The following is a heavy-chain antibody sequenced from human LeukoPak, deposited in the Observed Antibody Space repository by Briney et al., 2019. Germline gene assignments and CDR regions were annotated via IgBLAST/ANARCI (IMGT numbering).Heavy chain of an antibody. CDR3: ARLQYSNGYIDY. Sequence: GESLKISCTGSGYSFTNYWIGWVRQMPGKGLEWMGIIYPDDSDTRYRPSFQGQVTISADKSIATAYLQWSSLKASDTAMYYCARLQYSNGYIDYWGQGTLVTVSS. V-gene: IGHV5-51*01. CDR1: GYSFTNYW. CDR2: IYPDDSDT. D-gene: IGHD5-18*01. J-gene: IGHJ4*02.